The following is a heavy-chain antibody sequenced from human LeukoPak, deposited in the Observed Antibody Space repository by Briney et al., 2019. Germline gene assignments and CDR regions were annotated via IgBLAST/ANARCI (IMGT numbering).Heavy chain of an antibody. D-gene: IGHD3-10*01. Sequence: SQTLSLTCAISGDSVSSNSAAWNWITQSPSRGLEWLGRTYYRPKWYNDYAVSVKSRITINPDTSKNQFSLQLNSVTPEDTAVYYCATHGGDASGSSNFDHWGQGTLVTVSS. CDR1: GDSVSSNSAA. J-gene: IGHJ4*02. CDR3: ATHGGDASGSSNFDH. CDR2: TYYRPKWYN. V-gene: IGHV6-1*01.